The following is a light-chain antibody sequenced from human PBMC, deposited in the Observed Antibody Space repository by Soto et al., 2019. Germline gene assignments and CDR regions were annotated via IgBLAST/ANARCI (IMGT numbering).Light chain of an antibody. V-gene: IGLV2-14*01. CDR1: RSDIGDSNF. CDR3: ASFSSGTILV. CDR2: EVN. J-gene: IGLJ1*01. Sequence: QSALTQPASVSGSAGQSVTISCTGPRSDIGDSNFISWYQHSPGKAPRLLIYEVNNRPSGVSRRFSGSKAGNTASLTISGLLEDDEADYCCASFSSGTILVFGSGTKLTVL.